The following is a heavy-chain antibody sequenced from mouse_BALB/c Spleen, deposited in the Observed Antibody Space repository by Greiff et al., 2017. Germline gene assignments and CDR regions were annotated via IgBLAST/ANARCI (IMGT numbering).Heavy chain of an antibody. Sequence: DVQLVESGGGLVKPGGSLKLSCAASGFAFSSYDMSWVRQTPEKRLEWVAYISSGGGSTYYPDTVKGRFTISRDNAKNTLYLQMSSLKSEDTAMYYCARRSSSAWFAYWGQGTLVTVSA. V-gene: IGHV5-12-1*01. J-gene: IGHJ3*01. CDR3: ARRSSSAWFAY. D-gene: IGHD1-1*01. CDR1: GFAFSSYD. CDR2: ISSGGGST.